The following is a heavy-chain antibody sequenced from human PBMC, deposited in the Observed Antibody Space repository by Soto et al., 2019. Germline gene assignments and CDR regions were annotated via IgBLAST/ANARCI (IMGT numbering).Heavy chain of an antibody. CDR1: GFTFSSYA. J-gene: IGHJ4*02. CDR2: ISYDGSNK. CDR3: ARYSGSRGVAAADSWDS. D-gene: IGHD6-13*01. V-gene: IGHV3-30-3*01. Sequence: QVQLVESGGGVVQPGRSLRLSCAASGFTFSSYAMHWVRQAPGKGLVWVAVISYDGSNKYYADSVKGRFTISRDNSKNTLFLQMNSLKAEDTAVYYCARYSGSRGVAAADSWDSWGQGTLVTVSS.